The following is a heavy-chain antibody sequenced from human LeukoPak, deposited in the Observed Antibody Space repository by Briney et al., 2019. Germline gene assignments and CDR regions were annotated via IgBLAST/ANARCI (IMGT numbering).Heavy chain of an antibody. V-gene: IGHV1-69*13. Sequence: ASVKVSCKASGGTFSSYAISWVRQAPGQGLEWMGGIIPIFGTANYAQKFQGGVTITADESTSTAYMELSSLRSEDTAVYFCARGRVSSSTWYSTYYYYFYMDVWGKGTTVTVSS. CDR2: IIPIFGTA. D-gene: IGHD4-11*01. J-gene: IGHJ6*03. CDR3: ARGRVSSSTWYSTYYYYFYMDV. CDR1: GGTFSSYA.